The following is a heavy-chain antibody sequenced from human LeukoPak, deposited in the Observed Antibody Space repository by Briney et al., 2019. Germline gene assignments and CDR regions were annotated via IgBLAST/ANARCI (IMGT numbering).Heavy chain of an antibody. J-gene: IGHJ5*02. V-gene: IGHV4-34*01. CDR1: GGSFSGYY. D-gene: IGHD2-15*01. CDR2: INHSGST. CDR3: ARAPDIVVVVAAIGWFDP. Sequence: PSETLSLTCAVYGGSFSGYYWSWIRQPPGKGLEWIGEINHSGSTNYNPSLKSRVTISVDTSKNQFSLKLSSVTAADTAVYYCARAPDIVVVVAAIGWFDPWGQGTLVTVSS.